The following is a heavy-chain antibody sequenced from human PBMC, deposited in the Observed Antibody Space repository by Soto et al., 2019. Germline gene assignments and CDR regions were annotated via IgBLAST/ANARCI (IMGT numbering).Heavy chain of an antibody. V-gene: IGHV4-39*01. CDR1: GGSISSSSYY. CDR2: IYYSGST. D-gene: IGHD6-13*01. J-gene: IGHJ6*03. CDR3: ARHGTAAGTTYYYYYMDV. Sequence: PSETLSLTCTVSGGSISSSSYYWGWIRQPPGKGLEWIGSIYYSGSTYYNPSLKSRVTISVDTSKNQFSLKLSSVTAADTAVYYCARHGTAAGTTYYYYYMDVWGKGTTVTVPS.